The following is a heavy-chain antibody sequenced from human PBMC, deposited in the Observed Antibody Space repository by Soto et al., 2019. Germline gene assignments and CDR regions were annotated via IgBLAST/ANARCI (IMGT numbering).Heavy chain of an antibody. CDR2: IYYRGST. V-gene: IGHV4-59*01. Sequence: QVQLQESGPGLVKPSETLSLTCTVSGGSISSYYWSWIRQPPGKGLEWIGYIYYRGSTNYNPSLKSRVTISVDTSKNQFSLKLRSVTPADTAMYYCARFNWYFDLWGRGTLVTVSS. CDR3: ARFNWYFDL. CDR1: GGSISSYY. J-gene: IGHJ2*01.